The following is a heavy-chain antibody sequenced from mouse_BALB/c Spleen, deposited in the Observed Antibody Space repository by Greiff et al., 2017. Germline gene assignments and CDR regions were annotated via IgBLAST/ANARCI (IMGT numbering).Heavy chain of an antibody. J-gene: IGHJ2*01. D-gene: IGHD2-4*01. CDR2: ISYSGST. Sequence: EVMLVESGPGLVKPSQSLSLTCTVTGYSITSDYAWNWIRQFPGNKLEWMGYISYSGSTSYNPSLKSRISITRDTSKNQFFLQLNSVTTEDTATYYCAKGEGDDYDGYYFDYWGQGTTLTVSS. CDR1: GYSITSDYA. CDR3: AKGEGDDYDGYYFDY. V-gene: IGHV3-2*02.